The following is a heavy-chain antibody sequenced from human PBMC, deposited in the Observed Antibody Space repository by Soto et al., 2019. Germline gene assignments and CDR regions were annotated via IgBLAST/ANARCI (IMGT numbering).Heavy chain of an antibody. CDR3: AACLDSSGYYYRLFDY. V-gene: IGHV1-58*01. Sequence: ASVKVSCKASGFTSTSSAVQWVRQARGQRLEWIGWIVVGSGNTNYAQKFQERVTITRDMSTSTAYMELSSLRSEDTAVYYCAACLDSSGYYYRLFDYWGQGTLVTVSS. J-gene: IGHJ4*02. D-gene: IGHD3-22*01. CDR1: GFTSTSSA. CDR2: IVVGSGNT.